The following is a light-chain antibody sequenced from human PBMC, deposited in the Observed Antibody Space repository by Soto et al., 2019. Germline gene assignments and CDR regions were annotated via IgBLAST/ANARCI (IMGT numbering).Light chain of an antibody. V-gene: IGKV3-15*01. J-gene: IGKJ1*01. CDR3: HQRQSWPRT. Sequence: EIVMTQSPATLSVSPGERATLSCRASQSVSSNLAWYQQKPGQAPRLLIYGASTRATGIPARFSGSGSGTDFTLTISNLAPEDFGVYYCHQRQSWPRTFGQGTKV. CDR2: GAS. CDR1: QSVSSN.